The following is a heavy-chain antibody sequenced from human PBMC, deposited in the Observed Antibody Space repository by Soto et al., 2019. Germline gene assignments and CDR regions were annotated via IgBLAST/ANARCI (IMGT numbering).Heavy chain of an antibody. D-gene: IGHD3-22*01. Sequence: SVKVSCKASGGTFSSYAISWVRQAPGQGPEWMGGIIPIFGTANYAQKFQGRVTITADESTSTAYMELSSLRSEDTAVYYCARRSYDSSGYWNWFDPWGQGTLVTVSS. CDR3: ARRSYDSSGYWNWFDP. CDR2: IIPIFGTA. J-gene: IGHJ5*02. V-gene: IGHV1-69*13. CDR1: GGTFSSYA.